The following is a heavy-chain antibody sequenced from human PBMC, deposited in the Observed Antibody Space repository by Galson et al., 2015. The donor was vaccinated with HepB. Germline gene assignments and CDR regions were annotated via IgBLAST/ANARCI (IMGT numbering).Heavy chain of an antibody. V-gene: IGHV3-23*01. D-gene: IGHD3-10*01. CDR3: ARGGGATHYYGMDV. Sequence: SLRLSCAASGFTFSSYAMSWVRQAPRKGLEWVSAISGSGGSTYYADSVKGRFTISRDNSKNTLYLQMNSLRAEDTAVYYCARGGGATHYYGMDVWGQGTTVTVSS. J-gene: IGHJ6*02. CDR1: GFTFSSYA. CDR2: ISGSGGST.